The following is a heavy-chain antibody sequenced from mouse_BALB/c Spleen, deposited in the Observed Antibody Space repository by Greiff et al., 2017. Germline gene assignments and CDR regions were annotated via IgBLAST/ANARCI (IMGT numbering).Heavy chain of an antibody. CDR3: ARNGETGTVYFDY. CDR2: IWAGGST. V-gene: IGHV2-9*02. Sequence: VKVVESGPGLVAPSQSLSITCTVSGFSLTSYGVHWVRQPPGKGLEWLGVIWAGGSTNYNSALMSRLSISKDNSKSQVFLKMNSLQTDDTAMYYCARNGETGTVYFDYWGQGTTLTVSS. J-gene: IGHJ2*01. D-gene: IGHD4-1*01. CDR1: GFSLTSYG.